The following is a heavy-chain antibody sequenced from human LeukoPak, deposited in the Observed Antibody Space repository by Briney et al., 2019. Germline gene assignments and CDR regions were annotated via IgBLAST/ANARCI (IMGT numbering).Heavy chain of an antibody. D-gene: IGHD3-3*01. J-gene: IGHJ5*02. Sequence: SETLSLTCTVSGASISSYYWSWIRQPPGKGLEWIGYIYYSGSTRYNPSLKSRVTISVDTSKNQFSLKLSSVTAADTAVYYCARVGILRFPSNWFDPWGQRTLVTVSS. CDR2: IYYSGST. CDR3: ARVGILRFPSNWFDP. CDR1: GASISSYY. V-gene: IGHV4-59*01.